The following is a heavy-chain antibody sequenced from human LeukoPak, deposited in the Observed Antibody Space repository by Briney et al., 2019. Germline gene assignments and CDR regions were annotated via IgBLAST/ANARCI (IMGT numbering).Heavy chain of an antibody. CDR2: IYYSGST. V-gene: IGHV4-59*08. CDR1: GGSISGYY. J-gene: IGHJ3*02. Sequence: SETLSLTCTVSGGSISGYYWSWIRQPPGKGLEWIGYIYYSGSTNYNPSLKRRVTISVDTSKNQFSLKLSSVTAADTAVYYCASSTGRAFDIWGQGTMVTVSS. CDR3: ASSTGRAFDI.